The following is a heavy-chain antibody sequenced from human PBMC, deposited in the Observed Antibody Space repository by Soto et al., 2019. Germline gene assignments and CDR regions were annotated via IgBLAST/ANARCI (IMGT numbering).Heavy chain of an antibody. Sequence: QVQLHQSGPGLVKPSQTLSLTCAISGDSVSRTSVAWNWIRQSPSRGLEWLGRTYYRSKWNSDYAVSVRGRITINPDTSTSQFSLQLNSVTPEDTAVYYCVRGQFSAFDCWGQGTLVTVSS. V-gene: IGHV6-1*01. CDR2: TYYRSKWNS. J-gene: IGHJ4*02. CDR3: VRGQFSAFDC. CDR1: GDSVSRTSVA.